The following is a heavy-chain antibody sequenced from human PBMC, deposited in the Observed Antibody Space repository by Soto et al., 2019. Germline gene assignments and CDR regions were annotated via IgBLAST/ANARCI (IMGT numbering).Heavy chain of an antibody. CDR3: AIDGAPEQYYYYGPVA. CDR1: GGTFSSYA. CDR2: IIPIFGTA. Sequence: ASVKVSCKASGGTFSSYAISWVRQAPGQGLEWMGGIIPIFGTAIYAQKFQGRVTITADESTSPAYMELSSLSSEDTAVYYCAIDGAPEQYYYYGPVAWCQGTTLKVS. J-gene: IGHJ6*02. D-gene: IGHD2-2*01. V-gene: IGHV1-69*13.